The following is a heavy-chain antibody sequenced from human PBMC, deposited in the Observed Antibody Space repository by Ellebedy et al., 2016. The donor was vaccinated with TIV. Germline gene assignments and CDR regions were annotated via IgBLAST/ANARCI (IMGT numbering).Heavy chain of an antibody. CDR3: ARDQWGGSYYWNYYYGMDV. CDR2: ISAYNGNT. V-gene: IGHV1-18*01. D-gene: IGHD1-26*01. CDR1: GYTFTSYG. J-gene: IGHJ6*02. Sequence: AASVKVSCKAAGYTFTSYGISWVRQAPGQGLEWMGWISAYNGNTTYAQKLQGRVTMTTDTSTSTAYMELRSLRSGDTAVYYCARDQWGGSYYWNYYYGMDVWGQGTTVTVSS.